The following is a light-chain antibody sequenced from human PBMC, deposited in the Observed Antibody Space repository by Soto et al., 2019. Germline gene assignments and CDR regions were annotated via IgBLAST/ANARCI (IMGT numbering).Light chain of an antibody. V-gene: IGKV1-5*03. CDR3: EQYNDLST. CDR2: KAS. J-gene: IGKJ4*01. CDR1: QTIGTW. Sequence: DIQMTQSPSTLSASVGDTVTITCRASQTIGTWLAWYQQKPAKAPKLLIYKASTLESGVPSRFSGSGSGTEFTLTISSLQADDFATYYCEQYNDLSTFSGGTKVEIK.